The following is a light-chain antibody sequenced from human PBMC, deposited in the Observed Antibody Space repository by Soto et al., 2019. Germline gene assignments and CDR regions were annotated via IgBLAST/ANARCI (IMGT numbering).Light chain of an antibody. CDR1: SSDVGGYKY. J-gene: IGLJ1*01. Sequence: QSALTQPASVSGSPGQSITISCTGTSSDVGGYKYVSWYQQHPGKAPKVMIYEVSNRPSGVSTRFSGSKSGNTASLTISGLQADDKGDYYCSSYRSIGSLVFGTGTKVTVL. CDR2: EVS. V-gene: IGLV2-14*01. CDR3: SSYRSIGSLV.